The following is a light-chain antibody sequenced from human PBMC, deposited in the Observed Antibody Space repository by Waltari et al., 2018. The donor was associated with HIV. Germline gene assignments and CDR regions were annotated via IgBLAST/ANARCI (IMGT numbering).Light chain of an antibody. J-gene: IGKJ2*01. CDR1: QSVGSN. CDR3: QHYNNWPPST. CDR2: GAS. Sequence: EIVMTQSPAILSVSPGERATLSSRASQSVGSNLAWYQQEPGQAPRLLIYGASTRATGIPARFSGSGSGTEFTLTISSLQSEDFAVYYCQHYNNWPPSTFGQGTKLEIK. V-gene: IGKV3-15*01.